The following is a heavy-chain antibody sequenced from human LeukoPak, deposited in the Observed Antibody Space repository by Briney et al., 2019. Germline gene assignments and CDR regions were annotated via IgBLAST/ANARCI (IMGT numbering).Heavy chain of an antibody. V-gene: IGHV4-39*07. Sequence: SSETLSLTCTVSGGSISSSSYYWGWIRQPPGKGLEWIGSIYYSGSTYYNPSLKSRVTISVDTSKNQFSLKLSSVTAADTAVYYCARALDTYDSSGYFLGGFDYWGQGTLVTVSS. D-gene: IGHD3-22*01. J-gene: IGHJ4*02. CDR2: IYYSGST. CDR3: ARALDTYDSSGYFLGGFDY. CDR1: GGSISSSSYY.